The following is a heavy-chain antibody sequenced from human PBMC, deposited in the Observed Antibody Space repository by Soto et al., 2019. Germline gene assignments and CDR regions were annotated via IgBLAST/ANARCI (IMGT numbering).Heavy chain of an antibody. CDR2: IYYGGST. CDR1: GGSISSSSYY. J-gene: IGHJ6*02. Sequence: SETLSLTCTVSGGSISSSSYYWGWIRQPPGKGLEWIGSIYYGGSTYYNPSLKSRVTISVDTSKNQFSLKLSSVTAADTAVYYCARHKQQLEGYYYYGMDVWGQGTTVTVSS. D-gene: IGHD6-13*01. CDR3: ARHKQQLEGYYYYGMDV. V-gene: IGHV4-39*01.